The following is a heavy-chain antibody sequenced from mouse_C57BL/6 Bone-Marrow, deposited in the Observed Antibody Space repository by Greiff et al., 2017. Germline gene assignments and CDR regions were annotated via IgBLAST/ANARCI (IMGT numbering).Heavy chain of an antibody. CDR3: ARGDYGSRRDFDV. CDR2: INPGSGGT. V-gene: IGHV1-54*01. D-gene: IGHD1-1*01. Sequence: VQLQQSGAELVRPGTSVKVSCKASGYAFTNYLIEWVKQRPGQGLEWIGVINPGSGGTNYNEKFKGKATLTADKSSSTAYMQLSSLTSEESAVYFCARGDYGSRRDFDVWGTGTTVTVSS. J-gene: IGHJ1*03. CDR1: GYAFTNYL.